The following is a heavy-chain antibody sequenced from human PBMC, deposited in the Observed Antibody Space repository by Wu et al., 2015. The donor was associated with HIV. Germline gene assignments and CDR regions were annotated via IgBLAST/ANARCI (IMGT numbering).Heavy chain of an antibody. CDR1: GYTFTSYD. CDR3: ARARVTVAAPRDWYFDL. V-gene: IGHV1-8*01. J-gene: IGHJ2*01. D-gene: IGHD6-19*01. Sequence: QVQLVQSGAEVKKPGASVKVSCKASGYTFTSYDINWVRQATGQGLEWMGWMNPNSGNTGYAQKFQGRVTMTRNTSISTAYMELSSLRSEDTAVYYCARARVTVAAPRDWYFDLWGRGTLVTVSS. CDR2: MNPNSGNT.